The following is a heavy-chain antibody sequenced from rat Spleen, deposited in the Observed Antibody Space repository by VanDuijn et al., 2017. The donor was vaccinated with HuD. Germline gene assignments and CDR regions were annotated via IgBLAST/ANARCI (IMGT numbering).Heavy chain of an antibody. D-gene: IGHD5-1*01. CDR1: GFTFSNYG. V-gene: IGHV5-25*01. CDR2: ISTSGGST. J-gene: IGHJ3*01. Sequence: EVELVESGGGLVQPGRSMKLSCAASGFTFSNYGMAWVRQAPTKGLEWVASISTSGGSTYYRDSVKGRFTISRDNAKSTLYLQMDSLRSEDTATYYCASRTGNWFAYWGQGTLVTVSS. CDR3: ASRTGNWFAY.